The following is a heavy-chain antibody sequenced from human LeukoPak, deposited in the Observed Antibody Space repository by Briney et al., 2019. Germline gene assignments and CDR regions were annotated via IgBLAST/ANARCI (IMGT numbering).Heavy chain of an antibody. V-gene: IGHV3-30*18. CDR3: AKGFSRGGTDYFDY. CDR1: GFTFSDYY. J-gene: IGHJ4*02. CDR2: ISYDGSNK. Sequence: GGSLRLSCAASGFTFSDYYMSWIRQAPGKGLEWVAVISYDGSNKYYADSVKGRFTISRDNSKNTLYLQMNSLRAEDTAVYYCAKGFSRGGTDYFDYWGQGTLVTVSS. D-gene: IGHD3-10*01.